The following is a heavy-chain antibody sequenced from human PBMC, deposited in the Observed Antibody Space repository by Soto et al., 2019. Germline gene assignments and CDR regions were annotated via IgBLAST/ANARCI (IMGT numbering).Heavy chain of an antibody. V-gene: IGHV3-30*18. Sequence: QVQLVESGGGVVQPGRSLRLSCAASGFTFSSYGMHWVRQAPGKGLEWVAVISYDGSNKYYADSVKGRFTISRDNSKNTLYLQMNSLRAEDTAVYYCAKLAFWSGYYYYGMDVW. D-gene: IGHD3-3*01. CDR3: AKLAFWSGYYYYGMDV. CDR1: GFTFSSYG. J-gene: IGHJ6*01. CDR2: ISYDGSNK.